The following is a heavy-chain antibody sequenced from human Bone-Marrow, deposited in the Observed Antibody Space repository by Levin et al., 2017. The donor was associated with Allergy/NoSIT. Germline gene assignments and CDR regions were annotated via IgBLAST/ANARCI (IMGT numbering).Heavy chain of an antibody. CDR1: GFTFSGFW. D-gene: IGHD2-2*01. CDR2: INSDGSNT. J-gene: IGHJ4*02. V-gene: IGHV3-74*01. CDR3: ARGGCSSTSCLAD. Sequence: GGSLRLSCAASGFTFSGFWMHWVRQAPGEGLVWVSHINSDGSNTNYADSVKGRFTISRDNAKNTLYLQMNSLRAEDTSVYFCARGGCSSTSCLADWGQGTLVTVSS.